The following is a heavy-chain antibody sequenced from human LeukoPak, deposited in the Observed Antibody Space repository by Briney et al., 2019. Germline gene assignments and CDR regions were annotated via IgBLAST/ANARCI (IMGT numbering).Heavy chain of an antibody. Sequence: SETLSLTCAVYGGSFSGYYWSWIRQPPGKGLEWIGEINHSASTNYNPSLKSRVTISVDTSKNQFSLKLSSVTAADTAVYYCARGRQQLAPSYYYYYYYMDVWGKGTTVTVSS. CDR1: GGSFSGYY. CDR2: INHSAST. J-gene: IGHJ6*03. CDR3: ARGRQQLAPSYYYYYYYMDV. D-gene: IGHD6-13*01. V-gene: IGHV4-34*01.